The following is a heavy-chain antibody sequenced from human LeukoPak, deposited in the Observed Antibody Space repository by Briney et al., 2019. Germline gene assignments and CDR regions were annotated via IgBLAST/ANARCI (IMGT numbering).Heavy chain of an antibody. V-gene: IGHV1-46*01. Sequence: ASVKVSCKASGYRFTSYDMHWVRQALGQGLEWMGIINPSGGSTSYAQRFQGRVAMTRDTSTTTVYMEVNSLTSEDTAVYFCARDGPTAAPFDYWGQGTLVTVSS. J-gene: IGHJ4*02. CDR3: ARDGPTAAPFDY. CDR2: INPSGGST. D-gene: IGHD2-2*01. CDR1: GYRFTSYD.